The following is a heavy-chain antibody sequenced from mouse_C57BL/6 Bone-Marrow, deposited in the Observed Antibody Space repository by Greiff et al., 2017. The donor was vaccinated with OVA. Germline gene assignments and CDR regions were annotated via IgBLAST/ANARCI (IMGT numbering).Heavy chain of an antibody. CDR3: TRDRGSHYFDY. J-gene: IGHJ2*01. D-gene: IGHD3-1*01. CDR2: ISSGGDYI. V-gene: IGHV5-9-1*02. CDR1: GFTFSSYA. Sequence: EVMLVESGEGLVKPGGSLKLSCAASGFTFSSYAMSWVRQTPEKRLAWVAYISSGGDYIYYADTVKGRFTISRDNARNTLYLQMSSLKSEDTAMYYCTRDRGSHYFDYWGQGTTLTVSS.